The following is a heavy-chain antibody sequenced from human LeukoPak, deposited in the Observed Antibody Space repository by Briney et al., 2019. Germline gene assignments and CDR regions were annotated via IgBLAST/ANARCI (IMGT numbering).Heavy chain of an antibody. J-gene: IGHJ4*02. Sequence: SETLSLTCTVSGGSVSSYYWSWIRQPPGKGLEWIGYIYYSGSTNYNPSLKSRVTISVDTSKNQFSLKLSSVTAADTAVYYCARAHYVWGSYRYGWFDYWGQGTLVTVSS. V-gene: IGHV4-59*02. CDR1: GGSVSSYY. CDR3: ARAHYVWGSYRYGWFDY. CDR2: IYYSGST. D-gene: IGHD3-16*02.